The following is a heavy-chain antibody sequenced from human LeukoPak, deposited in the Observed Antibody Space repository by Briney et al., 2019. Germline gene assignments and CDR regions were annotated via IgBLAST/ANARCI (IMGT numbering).Heavy chain of an antibody. CDR1: GGTFSSYA. CDR2: IIPIFGTA. D-gene: IGHD2-15*01. Sequence: SVKVSCKASGGTFSSYAISWVRQAPGQGLEWMGGIIPIFGTANYAQKFQGRVTITADESTSTAYMELSSLRSEDTAVYYCARDAYLGYCSGGSCYSEGWFDPWGQGTLVTASS. CDR3: ARDAYLGYCSGGSCYSEGWFDP. V-gene: IGHV1-69*13. J-gene: IGHJ5*02.